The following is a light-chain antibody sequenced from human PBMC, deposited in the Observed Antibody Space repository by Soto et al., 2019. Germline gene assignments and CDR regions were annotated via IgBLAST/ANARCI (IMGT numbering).Light chain of an antibody. CDR1: QSVSNNY. V-gene: IGKV3-20*01. CDR3: QQYGSAGT. J-gene: IGKJ1*01. CDR2: GAS. Sequence: EIVLTQSPGTLSLSPGERATLSCRASQSVSNNYLAWYQQKPGQAPRLLIYGASNRATGIPDRFSGSGSGTDFTLTIIILEPEDFAVYYCQQYGSAGTFGQGTKVQIK.